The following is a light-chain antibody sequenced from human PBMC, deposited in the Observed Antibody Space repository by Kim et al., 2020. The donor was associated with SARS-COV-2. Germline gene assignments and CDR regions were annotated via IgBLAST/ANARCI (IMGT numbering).Light chain of an antibody. CDR3: QQSYKTPPT. Sequence: AAIGDRVTITCRASQSISKFFNWYQQKPGEAPKLLIYGASTLPSGVPSRFSGSGSGTDFTLTISSLRPEDFATYYCQQSYKTPPTFGQGTKVDIK. V-gene: IGKV1-39*01. CDR2: GAS. J-gene: IGKJ1*01. CDR1: QSISKF.